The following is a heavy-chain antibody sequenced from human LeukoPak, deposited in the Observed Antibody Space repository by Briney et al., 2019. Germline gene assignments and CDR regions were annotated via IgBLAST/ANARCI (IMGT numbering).Heavy chain of an antibody. J-gene: IGHJ4*02. Sequence: SETLSLTCAVSGVSISSGGYSWSWIRQPPGKGLEWIGYIYHSGSTYYNPSLKSRVTISVDRSKNQFSLKLSSVTAADTAVYYCAREKGGNSGFDYWGQGTLVTVSS. CDR3: AREKGGNSGFDY. D-gene: IGHD4-23*01. V-gene: IGHV4-30-2*01. CDR1: GVSISSGGYS. CDR2: IYHSGST.